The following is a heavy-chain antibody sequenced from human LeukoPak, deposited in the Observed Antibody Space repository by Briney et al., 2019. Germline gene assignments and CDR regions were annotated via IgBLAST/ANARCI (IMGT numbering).Heavy chain of an antibody. D-gene: IGHD5-12*01. CDR1: GGSISSSSYY. V-gene: IGHV4-39*01. CDR2: IYYSGST. J-gene: IGHJ4*02. CDR3: ARQTALRTRGYSGYNPGPFDY. Sequence: SETLSLTCTVSGGSISSSSYYWGWIRQPPGKGLEWIGSIYYSGSTYYNPSLKSRVTISVDTSKNQFSLKLSSVTAADTAVYYCARQTALRTRGYSGYNPGPFDYWGQGTLVTVSS.